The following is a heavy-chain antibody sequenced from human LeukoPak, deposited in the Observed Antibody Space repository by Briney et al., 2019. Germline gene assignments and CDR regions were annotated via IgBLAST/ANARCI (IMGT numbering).Heavy chain of an antibody. V-gene: IGHV1-2*02. D-gene: IGHD5-24*01. CDR1: GYTFTGYY. Sequence: ASVKVSCKASGYTFTGYYMHWVRQAPGQGLEWMGWINPNSGGTNYAQKFQGRVTMTRDTSISTAYMELSSLRSEDTAVYYCARGGDGYNAGSDYWGQGTLVTVPS. J-gene: IGHJ4*02. CDR3: ARGGDGYNAGSDY. CDR2: INPNSGGT.